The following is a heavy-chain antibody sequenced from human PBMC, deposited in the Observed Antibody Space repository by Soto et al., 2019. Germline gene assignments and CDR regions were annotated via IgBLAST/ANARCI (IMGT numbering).Heavy chain of an antibody. J-gene: IGHJ1*01. CDR1: GYTFTGYY. D-gene: IGHD3-22*01. V-gene: IGHV1-2*02. CDR2: INPNSGGT. CDR3: ARGAYYDSSGPPFQH. Sequence: GASVKVSCKASGYTFTGYYMHCVLRSPLQGLEWMGWINPNSGGTNYAQKFQGRVTMTRDTSISTAYMELSRLRSDDTAVYYCARGAYYDSSGPPFQHWGQGTLVTVSS.